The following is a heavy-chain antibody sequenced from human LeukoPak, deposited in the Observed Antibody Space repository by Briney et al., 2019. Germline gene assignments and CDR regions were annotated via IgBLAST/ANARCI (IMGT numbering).Heavy chain of an antibody. D-gene: IGHD5-18*01. CDR1: GFTFSSYA. Sequence: PGGSLRLSCAASGFTFSSYAMRWVRQAPGKGLEWGSGINGSGGSTHYADSVKGRFTISRDNSKNTLYLQMNSLRADDTAVYYCAKGEGCSYGLQDYWGQGTLVTVSS. J-gene: IGHJ4*02. CDR3: AKGEGCSYGLQDY. V-gene: IGHV3-23*01. CDR2: INGSGGST.